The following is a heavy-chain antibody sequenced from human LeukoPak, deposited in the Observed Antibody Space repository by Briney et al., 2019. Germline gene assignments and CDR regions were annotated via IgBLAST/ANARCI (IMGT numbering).Heavy chain of an antibody. CDR3: ARGGRCSGTTCHIFDY. J-gene: IGHJ4*02. CDR1: GFTFGPYI. V-gene: IGHV3-64*01. CDR2: INGNGGT. D-gene: IGHD2-2*01. Sequence: GGSLRLSCAASGFTFGPYIMHWVRQAPGRGLEYVSGINGNGGTYYANSMKDRFTISRDNSKNTVYLQMDSLRAEDMAVYFCARGGRCSGTTCHIFDYWGLGTLVTVSS.